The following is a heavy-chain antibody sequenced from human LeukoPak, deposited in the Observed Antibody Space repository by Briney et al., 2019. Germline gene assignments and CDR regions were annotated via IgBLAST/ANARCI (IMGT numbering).Heavy chain of an antibody. CDR2: ISGSGGST. CDR1: GFTFSSYN. Sequence: QPGGSLRLSCAASGFTFSSYNMNWVRQAPGKGLEWVSAISGSGGSTYYADSVKGRFTISRDNSKNTLYLQMNSLRAEDTAVYYCAKDLILRITMIVVAPFDYWGQGTLVTVSS. J-gene: IGHJ4*02. V-gene: IGHV3-23*01. CDR3: AKDLILRITMIVVAPFDY. D-gene: IGHD3-22*01.